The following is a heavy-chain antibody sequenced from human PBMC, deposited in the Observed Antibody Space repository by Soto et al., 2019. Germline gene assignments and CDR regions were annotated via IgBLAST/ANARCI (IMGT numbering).Heavy chain of an antibody. CDR2: ISAYNGNT. D-gene: IGHD3-22*01. V-gene: IGHV1-18*01. J-gene: IGHJ3*02. Sequence: QVQLVQSGAEVKKPGASVKVSCKASGYTFTSYGISWVRQAPGQGLEWMGWISAYNGNTNYAQKLQGRVTMTTDTPTSTAYMELRSLRSDDTAVYYCARVLYYYDSSGYFDAFDIWGQGTMVTVSS. CDR3: ARVLYYYDSSGYFDAFDI. CDR1: GYTFTSYG.